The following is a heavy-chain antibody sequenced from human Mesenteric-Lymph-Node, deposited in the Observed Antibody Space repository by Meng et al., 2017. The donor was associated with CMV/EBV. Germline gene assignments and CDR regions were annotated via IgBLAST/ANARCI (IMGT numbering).Heavy chain of an antibody. Sequence: GESLKISCTASEFTFGDYAMSWVRQAPGKGLEWVGFIRNKAHGGTTEYAASVKGRFTISRDDSKSVAYLQMNSLKTEDTAVYYCAKDLNDDRLFYNYGMDVWGQGTTVTVSS. V-gene: IGHV3-49*04. CDR1: EFTFGDYA. D-gene: IGHD2-21*01. CDR3: AKDLNDDRLFYNYGMDV. J-gene: IGHJ6*02. CDR2: IRNKAHGGTT.